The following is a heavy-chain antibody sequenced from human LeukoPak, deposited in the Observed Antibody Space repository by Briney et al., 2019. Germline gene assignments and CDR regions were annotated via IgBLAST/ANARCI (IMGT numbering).Heavy chain of an antibody. CDR1: GGPISSYY. J-gene: IGHJ6*03. CDR2: IYYSGST. D-gene: IGHD3-22*01. Sequence: SETLSLTCTVSGGPISSYYWSWIRQPPGKGLEWIGYIYYSGSTNYNPSLKSRVTISVDKSKNQFSLKLSSVTAADTAVYYCARDKTAYYYDSSGYYSDYYYYMDVWGKGTTVTVSS. CDR3: ARDKTAYYYDSSGYYSDYYYYMDV. V-gene: IGHV4-59*01.